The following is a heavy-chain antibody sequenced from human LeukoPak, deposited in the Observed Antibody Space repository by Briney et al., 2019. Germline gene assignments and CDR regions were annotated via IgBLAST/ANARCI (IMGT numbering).Heavy chain of an antibody. Sequence: PGGSLRLSCVAPGVTFSSYSMNWVRQTPGKGLEWVSSISSSSTYIYYADSVKGRFTISRDNAKNSLYLQMNSLRAEDTAVYYCAREPTSLILWGQGTLVTVSS. D-gene: IGHD2-21*01. CDR3: AREPTSLIL. CDR2: ISSSSTYI. V-gene: IGHV3-21*01. CDR1: GVTFSSYS. J-gene: IGHJ1*01.